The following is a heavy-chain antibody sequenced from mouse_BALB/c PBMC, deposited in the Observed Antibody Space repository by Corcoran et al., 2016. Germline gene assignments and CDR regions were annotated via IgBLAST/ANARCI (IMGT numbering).Heavy chain of an antibody. D-gene: IGHD2-1*01. CDR2: IDPANGST. J-gene: IGHJ2*01. CDR3: GRSREGNYVVY. CDR1: GFNIKDTY. Sequence: EVQLQQSGAELVKPGASVKLSCTASGFNIKDTYMPWVKQRPEQGLEWIGRIDPANGSTKSDPKFQGKATMTADTSSNTVYLQLSSLTSEATAVYYCGRSREGNYVVYWGQGTTLTVSS. V-gene: IGHV14-3*02.